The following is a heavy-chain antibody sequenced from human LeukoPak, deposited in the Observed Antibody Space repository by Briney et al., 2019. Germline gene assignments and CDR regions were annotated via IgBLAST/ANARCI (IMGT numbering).Heavy chain of an antibody. CDR1: GFTFSSYA. CDR3: ANQCGATYNCDY. J-gene: IGHJ4*02. V-gene: IGHV3-30*02. Sequence: GGSLRLSCAASGFTFSSYAMHWVRQAPGKGLEWVAFIRSDGSNKYYADSVKGRFTISRDNSKNMLYLQMNSLRAEDTAVYYCANQCGATYNCDYWGQGTLVTVSS. D-gene: IGHD4/OR15-4a*01. CDR2: IRSDGSNK.